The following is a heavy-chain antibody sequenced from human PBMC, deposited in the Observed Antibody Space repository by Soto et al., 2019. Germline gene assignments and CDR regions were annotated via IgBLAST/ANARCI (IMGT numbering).Heavy chain of an antibody. CDR3: ARDEGIRGFDS. Sequence: QGQLVQSGSEVKKPGSSVKVSCKAFGGTFSRDAFSWVRQAPGQGLEWMGGIIPMYGTPIYAQKFQGRVTITADRSTNTAFVELSSLRSEDTAVYYCARDEGIRGFDSWGQGTLVTVSS. V-gene: IGHV1-69*06. D-gene: IGHD3-10*01. J-gene: IGHJ4*02. CDR2: IIPMYGTP. CDR1: GGTFSRDA.